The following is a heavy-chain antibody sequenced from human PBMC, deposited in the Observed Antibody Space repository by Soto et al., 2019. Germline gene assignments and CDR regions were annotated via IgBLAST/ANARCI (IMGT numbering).Heavy chain of an antibody. V-gene: IGHV3-11*01. Sequence: QVQLVESGGGLVKPGGSLRLSCAASGFTFSDYYMSWIRQAPGKGLEWVSYISSSGSTIYYADSVKGRFTISRDNAKNALYLQMNSLRAEDTAVYYCARSPHRVVVAATDPNWFDPWGQGTLVTVSS. CDR1: GFTFSDYY. CDR3: ARSPHRVVVAATDPNWFDP. CDR2: ISSSGSTI. J-gene: IGHJ5*02. D-gene: IGHD2-15*01.